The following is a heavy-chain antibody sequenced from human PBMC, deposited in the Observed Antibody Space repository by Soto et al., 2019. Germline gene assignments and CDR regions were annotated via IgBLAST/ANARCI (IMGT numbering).Heavy chain of an antibody. V-gene: IGHV4-39*01. CDR1: GGSTSDKSYF. Sequence: LSLTCSVSGGSTSDKSYFWGWVRQSPGKGLEWIGSMYYSGSSYYNPSLKSRVAISVDTSKNQFSLKLRSVTAADTAVYFCARQRLLRLKPDFDIWSQGTLVTVSS. CDR2: MYYSGSS. CDR3: ARQRLLRLKPDFDI. J-gene: IGHJ4*02. D-gene: IGHD2-21*02.